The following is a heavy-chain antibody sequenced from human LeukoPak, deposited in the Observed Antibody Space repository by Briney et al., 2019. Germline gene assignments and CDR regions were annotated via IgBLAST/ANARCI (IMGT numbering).Heavy chain of an antibody. J-gene: IGHJ4*02. D-gene: IGHD4-17*01. CDR3: VRVNDYGDRNLYYFGY. CDR2: ISSDGDNT. Sequence: GGFLRLSCSASGFIFSNYGMYWVRRAPGKGLEFVSAISSDGDNTFYADSVKGRFTISRDNSKNTLYLQTSSLRGEDTAVYYCVRVNDYGDRNLYYFGYWGQGTLVTVSS. CDR1: GFIFSNYG. V-gene: IGHV3-64D*06.